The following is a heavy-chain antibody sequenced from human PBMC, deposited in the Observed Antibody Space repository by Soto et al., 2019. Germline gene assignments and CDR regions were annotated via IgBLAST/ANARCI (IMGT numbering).Heavy chain of an antibody. D-gene: IGHD3-10*01. Sequence: EVQLLQSGGGLVRPGGSLRLSCAASGFVFSSHAMSWVRQAPGKGLEWVSAVSGGGDYPYYAGSVKGQFTISRDNSKNTLYLQMNSLRADDTAVYYCVTYRITARMDHWGQGTLVTVSS. CDR1: GFVFSSHA. CDR3: VTYRITARMDH. CDR2: VSGGGDYP. J-gene: IGHJ4*02. V-gene: IGHV3-23*01.